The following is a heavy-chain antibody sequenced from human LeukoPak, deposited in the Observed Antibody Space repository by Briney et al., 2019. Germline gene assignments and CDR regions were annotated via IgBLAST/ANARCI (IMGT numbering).Heavy chain of an antibody. D-gene: IGHD6-6*01. CDR3: AKDPGTSSIAARRYMDV. Sequence: GGSLRLSCAASGFTFRSYWMTWVRQYPGKGLEWVANIKQDGSETYYADSVKGRFTISRDNSRNTLYLQMNSLRAEDTAVYYCAKDPGTSSIAARRYMDVWGKGTTVTVSS. CDR1: GFTFRSYW. CDR2: IKQDGSET. J-gene: IGHJ6*03. V-gene: IGHV3-7*01.